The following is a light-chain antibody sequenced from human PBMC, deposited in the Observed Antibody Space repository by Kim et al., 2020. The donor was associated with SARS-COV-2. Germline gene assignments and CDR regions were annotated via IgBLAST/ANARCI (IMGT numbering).Light chain of an antibody. CDR3: QQYGSSLYT. Sequence: LPPGPTATLSCRASQSVSSIYLAWYQQNPGQAPRLLIYGASSRATGIPDRFSGSGSGTDFTLTISRLEPEDFAVYYCQQYGSSLYTFGQGTKREI. J-gene: IGKJ2*01. V-gene: IGKV3-20*01. CDR1: QSVSSIY. CDR2: GAS.